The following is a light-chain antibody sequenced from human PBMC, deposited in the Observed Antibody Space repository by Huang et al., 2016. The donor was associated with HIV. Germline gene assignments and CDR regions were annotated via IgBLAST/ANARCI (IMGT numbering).Light chain of an antibody. CDR2: DAS. V-gene: IGKV1-5*01. Sequence: DIQMTQSPSTLSASVGGRLTITCGASQSISTSLAWYQGKPGKAPKLLLYDASSLDSDVPSRFSGSGSGTEFTLTISSLQPDDFATYYCQQYKTYPWTFGQGTKVEIK. CDR1: QSISTS. J-gene: IGKJ1*01. CDR3: QQYKTYPWT.